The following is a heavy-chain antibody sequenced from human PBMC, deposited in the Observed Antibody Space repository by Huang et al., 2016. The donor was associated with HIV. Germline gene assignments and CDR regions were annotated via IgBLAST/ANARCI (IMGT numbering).Heavy chain of an antibody. J-gene: IGHJ5*02. V-gene: IGHV1-2*02. CDR1: GYTFTGYH. CDR2: INPNRGGT. D-gene: IGHD6-13*01. Sequence: QVPLVQSGAEVKKPGASVQVSCKASGYTFTGYHMHWVRQAPGQGLGWMGWINPNRGGTNYAQKVQGRVTRTRDTSISTAYMELSRLRSDDTAVYYCARGDSSNLDPWGQGTLVTVSS. CDR3: ARGDSSNLDP.